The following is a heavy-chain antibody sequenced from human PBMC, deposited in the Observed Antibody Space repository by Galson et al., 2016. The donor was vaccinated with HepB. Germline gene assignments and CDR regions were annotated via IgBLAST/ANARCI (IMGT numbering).Heavy chain of an antibody. CDR3: ARGVNDYGDY. CDR1: GFSFSRYG. J-gene: IGHJ4*02. CDR2: ISYDGSEK. Sequence: LRLSCAASGFSFSRYGIHWVRQAPGKGLEWVAFISYDGSEKDYADSVKGRFTISRDNSKNTVYLQANSLTAEDTAMYYCARGVNDYGDYWGQGTLVTVSS. D-gene: IGHD5/OR15-5a*01. V-gene: IGHV3-30*04.